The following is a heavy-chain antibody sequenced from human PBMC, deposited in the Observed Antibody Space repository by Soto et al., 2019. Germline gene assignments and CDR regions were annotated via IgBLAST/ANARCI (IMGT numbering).Heavy chain of an antibody. CDR2: IRGNGDPP. CDR1: GFTFSSYA. J-gene: IGHJ4*02. Sequence: GSLILSFSASGFTFSSYAMHWVRQAPGKGLEYVSGIRGNGDPPFYADSVKGRFTISRDNSKNTLYLQMSSLSADDTAVYYCVKSRGGNNFDFFDWGQGALVTVSS. D-gene: IGHD5-12*01. CDR3: VKSRGGNNFDFFD. V-gene: IGHV3-64D*06.